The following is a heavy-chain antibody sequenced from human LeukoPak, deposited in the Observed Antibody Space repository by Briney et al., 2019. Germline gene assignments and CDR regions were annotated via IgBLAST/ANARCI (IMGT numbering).Heavy chain of an antibody. CDR1: GYSFSTYW. CDR3: AKSFWSGYSVLLDY. V-gene: IGHV5-51*01. CDR2: MYPDDSDI. D-gene: IGHD3-3*01. Sequence: GESLKISCKASGYSFSTYWISWVRQMPGKGLEWMGLMYPDDSDIKYSPSFQGQVTFSADKSINTAYLQWSSLKASDTAMYYCAKSFWSGYSVLLDYWGQGTLVTVSS. J-gene: IGHJ4*02.